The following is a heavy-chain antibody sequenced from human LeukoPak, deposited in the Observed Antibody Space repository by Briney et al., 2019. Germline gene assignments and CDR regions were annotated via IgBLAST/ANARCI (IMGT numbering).Heavy chain of an antibody. D-gene: IGHD6-13*01. CDR3: ARDWVPGQQLVLSAVFDY. J-gene: IGHJ4*02. V-gene: IGHV3-21*01. CDR1: GFTVSGNY. Sequence: GGSLRLSCAASGFTVSGNYMSWVRQAPGKGLEWVSSISSSSSYIYYADSVKGRFTISRDNAKNSLYLQMNSLRAEDTAVYYCARDWVPGQQLVLSAVFDYWGQGTLVTVSS. CDR2: ISSSSSYI.